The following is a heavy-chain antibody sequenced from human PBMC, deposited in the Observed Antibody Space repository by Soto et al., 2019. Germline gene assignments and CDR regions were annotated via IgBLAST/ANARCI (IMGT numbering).Heavy chain of an antibody. CDR2: IIPIFGTA. J-gene: IGHJ4*02. V-gene: IGHV1-69*12. Sequence: QVQLVQSGAEVKKPGSSVKVSCKASGGTFSSYAISWVRQAPGQGLEWMGGIIPIFGTANYAQKFQGRVTITADESTSTAYMELSSRRSEDTAVYYCARERRPGIAAAGTVLFYWGQGTLVTVSS. CDR1: GGTFSSYA. D-gene: IGHD6-13*01. CDR3: ARERRPGIAAAGTVLFY.